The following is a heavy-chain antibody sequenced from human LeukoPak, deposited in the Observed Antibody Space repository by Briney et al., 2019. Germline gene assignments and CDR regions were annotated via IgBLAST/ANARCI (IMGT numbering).Heavy chain of an antibody. CDR1: GFTFSSYS. CDR2: ISTSSSTI. D-gene: IGHD3-22*01. J-gene: IGHJ4*02. Sequence: GGSLRLSCAASGFTFSSYSTNWVRQAPGKGLEWVSYISTSSSTIYYADSVKGRFTVSRDNSKNSLYLQMNSLRAEDTAVYYCARDYYDGTGYPTFVDYWGQGTLVTVSS. V-gene: IGHV3-48*04. CDR3: ARDYYDGTGYPTFVDY.